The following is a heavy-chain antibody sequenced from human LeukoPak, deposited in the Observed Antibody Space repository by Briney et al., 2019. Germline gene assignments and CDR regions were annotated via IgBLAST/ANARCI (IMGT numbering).Heavy chain of an antibody. CDR3: ARLRGAYGSGTAYYFDY. CDR1: GGSISSYY. V-gene: IGHV4-59*01. CDR2: IYHSGST. D-gene: IGHD3-10*01. Sequence: PSETLSLTCNVSGGSISSYYWTWVRQPPGKGLEWIGYIYHSGSTNYNPSLKSRVTISVDMSRNQFSLKVYSMTAADTAVYYCARLRGAYGSGTAYYFDYWGQGTLVTVSS. J-gene: IGHJ4*02.